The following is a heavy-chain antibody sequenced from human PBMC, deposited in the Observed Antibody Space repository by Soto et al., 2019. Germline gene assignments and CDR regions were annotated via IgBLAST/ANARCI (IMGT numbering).Heavy chain of an antibody. CDR3: ARGDPKVGLAY. V-gene: IGHV4-34*01. D-gene: IGHD2-15*01. J-gene: IGHJ4*02. Sequence: PSETLSLTCAVYGGSFSGYYLNWIRQPPGKGLEWIGEINHSGSTSYNPSLKSRVTISVDTSKNQFSLKLSSVTAADTAVYYCARGDPKVGLAYWGQGPLVTVSS. CDR2: INHSGST. CDR1: GGSFSGYY.